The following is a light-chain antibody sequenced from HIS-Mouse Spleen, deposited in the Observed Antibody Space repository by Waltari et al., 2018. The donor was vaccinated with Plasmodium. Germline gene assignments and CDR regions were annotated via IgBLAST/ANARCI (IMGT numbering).Light chain of an antibody. CDR3: SSYAGSNNLV. V-gene: IGLV2-8*01. CDR1: SSDVGGYNY. J-gene: IGLJ2*01. Sequence: QSALTQPPSASGSPGQSVTISCTGTSSDVGGYNYVSWYQQPPGKAPKLMIYEVSKRPSGVPDRSSGSKSGNTASLTVSGLQAEDEADYYCSSYAGSNNLVFGGGTKLTVL. CDR2: EVS.